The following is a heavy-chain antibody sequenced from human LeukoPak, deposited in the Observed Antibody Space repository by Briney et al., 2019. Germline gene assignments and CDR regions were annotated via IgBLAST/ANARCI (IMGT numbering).Heavy chain of an antibody. CDR1: GFTFSDYY. CDR3: ARGGGISTMVRGVTFDY. J-gene: IGHJ4*02. CDR2: ISSSGSTI. V-gene: IGHV3-11*01. D-gene: IGHD3-10*01. Sequence: GESLKISCAASGFTFSDYYMSWIRQAPGKGLEWVSYISSSGSTIYYADSVKGRFTISRDNAKNSLYLQMNSLRAEDTAVYYCARGGGISTMVRGVTFDYWGQGTLVTVSS.